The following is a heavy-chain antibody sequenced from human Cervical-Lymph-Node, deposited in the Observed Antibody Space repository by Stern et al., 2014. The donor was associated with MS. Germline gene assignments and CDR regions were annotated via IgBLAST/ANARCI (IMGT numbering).Heavy chain of an antibody. CDR3: ARDPHYYDSSGYPYYFDY. J-gene: IGHJ4*02. Sequence: VQLVESGGGLVQPGGSLRLSCAASGFTFSSYSMNWVRQAPGKGLEWVSYISSSSSTIYYADSVKGRFTISRDNAKNSLYLQMNSLRDEDTAVYYCARDPHYYDSSGYPYYFDYWGQGTLVTVSS. D-gene: IGHD3-22*01. CDR2: ISSSSSTI. V-gene: IGHV3-48*02. CDR1: GFTFSSYS.